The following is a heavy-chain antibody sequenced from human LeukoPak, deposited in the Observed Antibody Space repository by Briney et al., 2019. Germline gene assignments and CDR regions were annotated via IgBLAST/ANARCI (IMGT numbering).Heavy chain of an antibody. CDR1: GGSFSGYY. CDR2: INHSGST. V-gene: IGHV4-34*01. J-gene: IGHJ6*03. Sequence: SETLSLTCAVYGGSFSGYYWSWIRQPPGKGLEWIGEINHSGSTNHNPSLKSRVTISVDTSKNQFSLKLSSVTAADTAVYYCARASGSYMFWYYYMDVWGKGTTVTIPS. D-gene: IGHD1-26*01. CDR3: ARASGSYMFWYYYMDV.